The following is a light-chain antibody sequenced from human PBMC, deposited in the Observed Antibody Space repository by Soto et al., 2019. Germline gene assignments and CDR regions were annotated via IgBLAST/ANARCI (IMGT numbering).Light chain of an antibody. CDR2: DVT. CDR3: ASYGGVNNLL. CDR1: SSDIGGYNF. V-gene: IGLV2-8*01. Sequence: QSVLTQPPSASGSPGQSVTISCTGTSSDIGGYNFVSWYQQHPGKAPKLMIYDVTKRPSGVPDRFSGSKSGNTASLTVSGLQAEHEADYYCASYGGVNNLLFGGGTKVTVL. J-gene: IGLJ2*01.